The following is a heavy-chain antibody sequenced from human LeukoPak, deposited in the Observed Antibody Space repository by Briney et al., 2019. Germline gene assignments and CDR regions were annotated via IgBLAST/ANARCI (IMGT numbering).Heavy chain of an antibody. D-gene: IGHD2-8*01. J-gene: IGHJ4*02. CDR3: AREVGDIVLMVYAKNFRGGFDY. CDR2: IYYSGST. V-gene: IGHV4-39*07. CDR1: GGSISSSSYY. Sequence: PSETLSLTCTVSGGSISSSSYYWGRIRQPPGQGLEWIGGIYYSGSTYYNPSLKSRVTVSVDTSKNQFSLKLSSVTAADTAVYYCAREVGDIVLMVYAKNFRGGFDYWGQGTLVTVSS.